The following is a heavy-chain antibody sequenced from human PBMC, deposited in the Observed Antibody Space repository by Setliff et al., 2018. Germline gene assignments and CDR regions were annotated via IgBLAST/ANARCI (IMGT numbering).Heavy chain of an antibody. J-gene: IGHJ3*02. D-gene: IGHD7-27*01. CDR1: GYTFTSYG. V-gene: IGHV1-18*01. CDR2: SSAYNGKT. CDR3: AREPLWGSHDAFDI. Sequence: ASVKVSCKSSGYTFTSYGISWMRQAPGQGLEWMGWSSAYNGKTQYAQKFQGRVTMTRDTSTSTAYMELRSLRSDDTAVYYCAREPLWGSHDAFDIWGQGTVVTVSS.